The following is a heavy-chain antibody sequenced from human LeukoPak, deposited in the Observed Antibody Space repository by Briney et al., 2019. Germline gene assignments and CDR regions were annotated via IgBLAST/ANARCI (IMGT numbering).Heavy chain of an antibody. D-gene: IGHD6-6*01. Sequence: PSETLSLTCTVSGGSISSYYWSWIRQPPGKGLEWIGYIYYSGSTNYNPSLKSRVTISVDTSKNQFSLKLSSVTAADTAVYYCARGSPYSSSFCFDYWGQRTLVTVSS. J-gene: IGHJ4*02. V-gene: IGHV4-59*01. CDR3: ARGSPYSSSFCFDY. CDR2: IYYSGST. CDR1: GGSISSYY.